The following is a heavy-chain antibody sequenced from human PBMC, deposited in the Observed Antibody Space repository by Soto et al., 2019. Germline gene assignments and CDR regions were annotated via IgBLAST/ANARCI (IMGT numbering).Heavy chain of an antibody. V-gene: IGHV2-5*01. J-gene: IGHJ3*02. CDR3: ARGLASLPVFAFDI. Sequence: SGPTREPTQTLTLTCSLSGISLSTSGVGLGWIRQPPGGALEWLALIYWNDDKHYNPSLSSRLTITKDTSKNQAVLTMTNMDPVDTGTYFCARGLASLPVFAFDIWDQGTMVTVSS. CDR2: IYWNDDK. CDR1: GISLSTSGVG.